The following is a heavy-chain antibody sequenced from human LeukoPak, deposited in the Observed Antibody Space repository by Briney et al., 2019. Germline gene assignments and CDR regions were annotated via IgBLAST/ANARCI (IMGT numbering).Heavy chain of an antibody. CDR2: SVSGEST. CDR3: ARQKMTTAFMDY. J-gene: IGHJ4*02. D-gene: IGHD4-11*01. V-gene: IGHV4-59*08. CDR1: GGSISRHY. Sequence: PPETLSLTRTVPGGSISRHYRRWIRQTPGKGLEVIGFSVSGESTHYDASLKGRVTISVDTSKNQFYLKLSSVTAADTAVYYCARQKMTTAFMDYWGQGTLVTVSS.